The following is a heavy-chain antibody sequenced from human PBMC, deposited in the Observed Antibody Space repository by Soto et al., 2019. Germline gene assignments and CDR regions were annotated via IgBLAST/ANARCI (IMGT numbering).Heavy chain of an antibody. CDR3: ARWQRFYYDSSGPLTLGMDV. CDR1: GGTFSSYT. V-gene: IGHV1-69*02. CDR2: IIPILGIA. Sequence: SVKVSCKASGGTFSSYTISWVRQAPGQGLEWMGRIIPILGIANYAQKFQGRVTITADKSTSTAYMELSSLRSEDTAVYYCARWQRFYYDSSGPLTLGMDVWGQGTTVTVSS. D-gene: IGHD3-22*01. J-gene: IGHJ6*02.